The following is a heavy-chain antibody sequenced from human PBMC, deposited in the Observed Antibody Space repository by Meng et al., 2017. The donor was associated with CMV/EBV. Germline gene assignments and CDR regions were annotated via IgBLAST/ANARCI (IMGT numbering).Heavy chain of an antibody. V-gene: IGHV1-18*01. CDR3: ARGGDYGDFHDPFDY. D-gene: IGHD4-17*01. Sequence: ASVKVSCKASGYTFTSYDINWVRQATGQGLEWMGWISADNQNTNLIQKFQGRITLTTDTSTSTAYMELRSLRSDDTAVYYCARGGDYGDFHDPFDYWGQGTLVTVSS. CDR2: ISADNQNT. CDR1: GYTFTSYD. J-gene: IGHJ4*02.